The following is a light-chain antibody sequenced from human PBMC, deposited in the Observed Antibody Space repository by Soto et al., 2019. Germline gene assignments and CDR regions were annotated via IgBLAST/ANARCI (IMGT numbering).Light chain of an antibody. J-gene: IGLJ3*02. CDR1: SSDVGYYNY. CDR2: EVS. Sequence: QSVLTQPASVSGSPGQSITIACTGTSSDVGYYNYVSWYQHHPGKVPKLIIYEVSNRPSRISNRFSGSKSGNTASLTISGLQAEDEADYYCNSYTTSSTQVFGGGTKLTVL. V-gene: IGLV2-14*01. CDR3: NSYTTSSTQV.